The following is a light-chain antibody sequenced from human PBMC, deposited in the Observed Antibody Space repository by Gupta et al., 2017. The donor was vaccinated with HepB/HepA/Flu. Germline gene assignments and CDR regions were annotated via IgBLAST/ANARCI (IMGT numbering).Light chain of an antibody. Sequence: EIVLTQSPATLSLSPGERATLSCRASQSVSSSLVWYQQKPGQPPRLLIYDASYRATGIPARFSGSGSGTDFTLTISSLEPEDFAIYYCQQSNKWPLITFGQGTRLDIK. CDR3: QQSNKWPLIT. V-gene: IGKV3-11*01. CDR1: QSVSSS. J-gene: IGKJ5*01. CDR2: DAS.